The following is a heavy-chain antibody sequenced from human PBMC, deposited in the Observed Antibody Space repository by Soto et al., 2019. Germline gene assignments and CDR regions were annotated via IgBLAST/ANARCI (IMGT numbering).Heavy chain of an antibody. CDR3: ARAYSSSWRDAFDI. CDR2: IWYDGNNK. J-gene: IGHJ3*02. D-gene: IGHD6-13*01. CDR1: GFTLRNNG. Sequence: RLSCAASGFTLRNNGMHWVRQAPGKGLEWVAVIWYDGNNKYYGDSVKGRFTISRDNSKNTLYLQMNSLRAEDTAVYYCARAYSSSWRDAFDIWGQGTMVTVSS. V-gene: IGHV3-33*01.